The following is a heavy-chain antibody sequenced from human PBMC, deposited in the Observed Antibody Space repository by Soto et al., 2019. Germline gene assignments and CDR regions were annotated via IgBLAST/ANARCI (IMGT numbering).Heavy chain of an antibody. CDR3: ARVRDSGSFPRHYGMDV. Sequence: PGGSLRLSCEASGLTLGDYAMSWFRQAPGKGLEWVSAIGTAGDTYYPGSVKGRFTISRENAKNSLYLQMNSLRAEDTAVYYCARVRDSGSFPRHYGMDVWGQGTTVPVSS. D-gene: IGHD1-26*01. CDR1: GLTLGDYA. CDR2: IGTAGDT. V-gene: IGHV3-13*01. J-gene: IGHJ6*02.